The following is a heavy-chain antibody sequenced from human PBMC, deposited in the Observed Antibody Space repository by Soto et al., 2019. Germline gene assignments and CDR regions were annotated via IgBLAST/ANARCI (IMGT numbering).Heavy chain of an antibody. CDR3: MRDPNGDYIGAFDS. CDR1: GFTFSAYA. Sequence: PGGSLRVSCVASGFTFSAYAMTWVRQAPGRWLERVSSITVGGDVTTYADSVRGRFTISRDNSKNTLYLQMNSLRAEDTAVYYCMRDPNGDYIGAFDSWGQGTLVSVSS. J-gene: IGHJ3*01. D-gene: IGHD4-17*01. V-gene: IGHV3-23*01. CDR2: ITVGGDVT.